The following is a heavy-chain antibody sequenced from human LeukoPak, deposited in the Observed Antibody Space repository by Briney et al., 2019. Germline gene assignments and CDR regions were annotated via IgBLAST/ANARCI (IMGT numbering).Heavy chain of an antibody. CDR2: ISAYNGNT. D-gene: IGHD6-25*01. J-gene: IGHJ5*02. V-gene: IGHV1-18*01. Sequence: ASVKFSCKASGYTFTSYGISWVRQAPGQGLEWMGWISAYNGNTNYAQKLQGRVTMTTDTSTSTAYMELRSLRSDDTAVYYCARDQGSSGWAGGRNWFDPWGQGTLVTVSS. CDR1: GYTFTSYG. CDR3: ARDQGSSGWAGGRNWFDP.